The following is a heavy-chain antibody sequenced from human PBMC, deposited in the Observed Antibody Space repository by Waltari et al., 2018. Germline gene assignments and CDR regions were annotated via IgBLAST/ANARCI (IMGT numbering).Heavy chain of an antibody. D-gene: IGHD3-22*01. J-gene: IGHJ4*02. V-gene: IGHV3-30*01. CDR2: ISHDGSNK. CDR3: ARAGGAYDSPGYFDY. Sequence: QVQLVESGGGVVQPGRSLRLSCAASGFTFSSYALPCVRQAPGKGLEWVAVISHDGSNKYYADSVKGRFTISRDNSKNTLYLQMNSLRAEDTAVYYCARAGGAYDSPGYFDYWGQGTLVTVSS. CDR1: GFTFSSYA.